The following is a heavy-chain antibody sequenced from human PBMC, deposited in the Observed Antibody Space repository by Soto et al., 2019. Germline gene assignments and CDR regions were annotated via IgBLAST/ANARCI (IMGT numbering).Heavy chain of an antibody. J-gene: IGHJ5*02. CDR2: IRSKVNTYAT. V-gene: IGHV3-73*01. Sequence: GGSLRLSCAASGFTFSGSAIHWVRQASGKGLEWVGRIRSKVNTYATAYAASVKGRFSISRDDSKNTAYLEMNSLKTEDTVVYYCTRFSMDSSSGWFDPWGQGTLVTVSS. D-gene: IGHD6-6*01. CDR1: GFTFSGSA. CDR3: TRFSMDSSSGWFDP.